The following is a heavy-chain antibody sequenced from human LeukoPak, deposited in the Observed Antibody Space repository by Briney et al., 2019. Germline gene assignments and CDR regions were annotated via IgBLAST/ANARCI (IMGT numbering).Heavy chain of an antibody. CDR1: GFTFSSYT. J-gene: IGHJ4*02. Sequence: SGGSLRLSCAASGFTFSSYTMNWVRQAPGKGLEWVSSISSSSSYIYYADSVKGRFTISRDNAKNSLYLQMNSLRAEDTALYYCARDCGHYFDYWGQGTLVTVSS. CDR3: ARDCGHYFDY. CDR2: ISSSSSYI. V-gene: IGHV3-21*04.